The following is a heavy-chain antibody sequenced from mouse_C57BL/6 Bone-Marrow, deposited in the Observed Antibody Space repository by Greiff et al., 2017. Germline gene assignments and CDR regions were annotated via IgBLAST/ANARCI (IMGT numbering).Heavy chain of an antibody. CDR1: GFTFSNYW. J-gene: IGHJ3*01. CDR3: TGSNWWVAWFAY. Sequence: VQLKESGGGLVQPGGSMKLSCVASGFTFSNYWMNWVRQSPEKGLEWVAQIRLKSDNYATHYAESVKGRFTISRDDSKSSVYLQMNNLRAEDTGIYYGTGSNWWVAWFAYWGQGTLVTVSA. V-gene: IGHV6-3*01. CDR2: IRLKSDNYAT. D-gene: IGHD2-5*01.